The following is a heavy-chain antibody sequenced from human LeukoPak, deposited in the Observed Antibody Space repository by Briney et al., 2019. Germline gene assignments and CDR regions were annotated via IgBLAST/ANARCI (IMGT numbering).Heavy chain of an antibody. CDR1: GGTFSSYA. CDR3: ARERIPYYYDSSGYYYFDY. J-gene: IGHJ4*02. V-gene: IGHV1-69*13. D-gene: IGHD3-22*01. CDR2: IIPIFGTA. Sequence: SVKVSCKASGGTFSSYAISWVRQAPGQGLEWMGGIIPIFGTANYAQKFQGRVTITADESTSTAYMELSSLRSEDTAVHYCARERIPYYYDSSGYYYFDYWGQGTLVTVSS.